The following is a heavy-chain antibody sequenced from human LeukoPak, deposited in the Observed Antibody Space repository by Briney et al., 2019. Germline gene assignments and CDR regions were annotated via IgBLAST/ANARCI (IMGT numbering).Heavy chain of an antibody. Sequence: GGSLRLSCAASGFTFSSYAMSWVRQAPGKGLEWVSAISGSGGSTYYADSVKGRFTISRDNSKNTLYLQMNSLRAEDTAVYYCAKDIDIVVVPAAIRGVQKKAPPEIDYWGQGTLVTVSS. CDR3: AKDIDIVVVPAAIRGVQKKAPPEIDY. D-gene: IGHD2-2*02. CDR2: ISGSGGST. CDR1: GFTFSSYA. J-gene: IGHJ4*02. V-gene: IGHV3-23*01.